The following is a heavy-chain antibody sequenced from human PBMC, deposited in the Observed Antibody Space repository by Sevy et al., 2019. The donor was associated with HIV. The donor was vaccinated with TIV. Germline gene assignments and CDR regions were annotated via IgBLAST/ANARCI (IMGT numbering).Heavy chain of an antibody. Sequence: GGSLRLSCAASGFTVSSNYMSWVRQAPGKGLEWVSVIYSGGSTYYADSVKGRFTISRDNSKNTPYLQMNSLRAEETAVYYCARGGGSGPPYYYYYMDVWGKGTTVTVSS. V-gene: IGHV3-66*02. CDR1: GFTVSSNY. D-gene: IGHD6-19*01. J-gene: IGHJ6*03. CDR3: ARGGGSGPPYYYYYMDV. CDR2: IYSGGST.